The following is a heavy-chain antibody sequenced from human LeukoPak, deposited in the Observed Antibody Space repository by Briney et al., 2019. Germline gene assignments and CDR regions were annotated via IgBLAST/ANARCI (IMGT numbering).Heavy chain of an antibody. V-gene: IGHV3-23*01. CDR3: AKYSPYDILTGSSYYFDY. CDR1: GFTFSNYG. CDR2: ISGSGGST. D-gene: IGHD3-9*01. Sequence: GGSLRLSCAASGFTFSNYGMSWVRQAPGKGLEWVSAISGSGGSTYYADSVKGRFTISRDNSKNTLYLQMNSLRAEDTALYYCAKYSPYDILTGSSYYFDYWGQGTLVTVSS. J-gene: IGHJ4*02.